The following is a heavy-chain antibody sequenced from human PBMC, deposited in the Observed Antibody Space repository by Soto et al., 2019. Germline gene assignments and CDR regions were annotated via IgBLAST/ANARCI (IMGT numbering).Heavy chain of an antibody. J-gene: IGHJ4*02. D-gene: IGHD6-13*01. CDR3: ARGSSSSTDY. CDR1: GFTVSSNY. Sequence: EVQLVESGGGLVQPGGSLRLSCAASGFTVSSNYMSWVRQAPGKGLEWVSVIYSGGSTYYADSVKGRFTISRHNSKNTLYRQMNSLRAEDTAVYDCARGSSSSTDYWGQGTLVTVSS. V-gene: IGHV3-53*04. CDR2: IYSGGST.